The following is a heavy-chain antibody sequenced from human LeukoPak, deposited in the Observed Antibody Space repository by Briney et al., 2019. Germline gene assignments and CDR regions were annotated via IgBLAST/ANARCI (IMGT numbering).Heavy chain of an antibody. CDR2: ISWNSGSI. V-gene: IGHV3-9*01. D-gene: IGHD5-24*01. Sequence: PGRSLRLSCAASGFTFDDYAMHWVRQAPGKGLEWVSGISWNSGSIGYADSVKGRFTISRDNAKNSLYLQMNSLRAEDTALYYCAKDYQMATIFHFDYWGQGTLVTVSS. CDR1: GFTFDDYA. J-gene: IGHJ4*02. CDR3: AKDYQMATIFHFDY.